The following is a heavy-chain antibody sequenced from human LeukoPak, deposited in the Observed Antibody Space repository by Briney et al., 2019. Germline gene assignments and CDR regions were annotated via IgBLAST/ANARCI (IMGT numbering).Heavy chain of an antibody. Sequence: AGGSLTLSCAASGFTFSSYGMHWVRQAPGKGLEWVAVIWYDGSNKYYADSVKGRFTISRDNSKNTLYLQMNSLRAEDTAVYYCARAGSWCSGGSCYGGGAYYYWGQGTLVTVSS. CDR2: IWYDGSNK. CDR3: ARAGSWCSGGSCYGGGAYYY. J-gene: IGHJ4*02. V-gene: IGHV3-33*01. D-gene: IGHD2-15*01. CDR1: GFTFSSYG.